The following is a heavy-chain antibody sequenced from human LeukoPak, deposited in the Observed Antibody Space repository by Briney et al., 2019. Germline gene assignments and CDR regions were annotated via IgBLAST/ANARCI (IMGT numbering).Heavy chain of an antibody. CDR2: IYYSGST. CDR3: ARHIAVAGTDY. V-gene: IGHV4-61*08. CDR1: GGSISSGGYY. Sequence: SETLSLTCTVSGGSISSGGYYWSWIRQPPGKGLEWIGYIYYSGSTNYNPSLKSRVTISVDTSKNQFSLKLSSATAADTAVYYCARHIAVAGTDYWGQGTLVTVSS. D-gene: IGHD6-19*01. J-gene: IGHJ4*02.